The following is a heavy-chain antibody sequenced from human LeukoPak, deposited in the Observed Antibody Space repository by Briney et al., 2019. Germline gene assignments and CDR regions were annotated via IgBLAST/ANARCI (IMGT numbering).Heavy chain of an antibody. CDR3: AKAGAYGNSARHDY. CDR1: GYSLSSGSY. D-gene: IGHD4-23*01. V-gene: IGHV4-38-2*01. Sequence: SETLSLTCAVSGYSLSSGSYWGWIRQPPGKGLEWIGNMFHSGDTHHNPSLKSRVTISADTSKNQFSLKQTSVTAADTAVFYCAKAGAYGNSARHDYWGQGTLVTVSS. CDR2: MFHSGDT. J-gene: IGHJ4*02.